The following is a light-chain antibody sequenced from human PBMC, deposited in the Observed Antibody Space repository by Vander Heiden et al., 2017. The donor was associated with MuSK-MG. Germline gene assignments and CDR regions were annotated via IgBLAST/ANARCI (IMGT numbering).Light chain of an antibody. J-gene: IGLJ2*01. CDR1: NIGSKS. V-gene: IGLV3-21*03. CDR2: DDS. CDR3: QLWANSSDHSQGV. Sequence: SYVLTQPPSVSVAPGKTARITCGGNNIGSKSVHWYQQKPGQAPVLVVYDDSDRPSGIPERFSGSNSGNTATLNISRVEAGDEADDDCQLWANSSDHSQGVFGGGTKLTVL.